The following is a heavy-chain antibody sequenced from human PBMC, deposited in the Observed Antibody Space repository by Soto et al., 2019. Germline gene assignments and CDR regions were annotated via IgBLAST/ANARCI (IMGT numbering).Heavy chain of an antibody. V-gene: IGHV3-72*01. CDR3: VLWVRGVINY. CDR1: GFTFSDHY. J-gene: IGHJ4*02. Sequence: EVQLVESGGGLVQPGGSLRLSCATSGFTFSDHYLEWVRQAPGKGLEWVGRSRNRAQSYTTEYAASVKGRFTISRDDSKNSLYLQENSLTTDDTAVYYCVLWVRGVINYWGQGTLVTVSS. CDR2: SRNRAQSYTT. D-gene: IGHD3-10*01.